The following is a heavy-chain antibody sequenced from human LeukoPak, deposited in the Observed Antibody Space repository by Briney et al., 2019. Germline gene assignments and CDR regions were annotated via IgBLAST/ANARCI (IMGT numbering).Heavy chain of an antibody. D-gene: IGHD5-24*01. J-gene: IGHJ4*02. Sequence: PGGSLRVSCAASGFTVSSNHMSWVRQAPGKGLEWVSVIYSGGSTYYADSVKGRFTISRDNSKNPLYLQMNSLRAEDTAVYYCAKDETRDGYNLGATDYWGQGTLVTVSS. CDR1: GFTVSSNH. CDR2: IYSGGST. CDR3: AKDETRDGYNLGATDY. V-gene: IGHV3-66*01.